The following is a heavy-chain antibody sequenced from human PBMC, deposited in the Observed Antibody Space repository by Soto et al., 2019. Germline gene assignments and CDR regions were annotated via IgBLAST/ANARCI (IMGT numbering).Heavy chain of an antibody. V-gene: IGHV1-69*01. D-gene: IGHD6-13*01. Sequence: QVQLVQSGAEVKKPGSSVKVSCKASGGTFSSYAISWVRQAPGQGLEWMGGIIPIFGTANYAQKFQGRVTITADESTSTAYMELSSPRSEDTAVYYCARAGYSSSWNRYYYYGMDVWGQGTTVTVSS. CDR3: ARAGYSSSWNRYYYYGMDV. CDR2: IIPIFGTA. CDR1: GGTFSSYA. J-gene: IGHJ6*02.